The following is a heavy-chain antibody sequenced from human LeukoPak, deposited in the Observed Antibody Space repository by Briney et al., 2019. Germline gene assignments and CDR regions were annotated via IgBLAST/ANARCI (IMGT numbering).Heavy chain of an antibody. Sequence: GESLKISCQGSGYSFTSYWIGWVRQMPGKGLEWMGIIYPGDSNTKYSPSVQGQVTISVDKSISTAYLQWSSLQTSDTDMYSCARPYRNSGGPLRGDYWGQGTLLTVSS. CDR3: ARPYRNSGGPLRGDY. V-gene: IGHV5-51*01. J-gene: IGHJ4*02. CDR1: GYSFTSYW. D-gene: IGHD4-11*01. CDR2: IYPGDSNT.